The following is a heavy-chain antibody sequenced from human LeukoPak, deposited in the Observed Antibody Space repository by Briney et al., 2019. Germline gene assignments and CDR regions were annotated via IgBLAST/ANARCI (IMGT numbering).Heavy chain of an antibody. D-gene: IGHD2-15*01. J-gene: IGHJ6*03. Sequence: GGSLRLSCAASGFTFSSYDMHWVRQATGKGLEWVSAIGTAGDTYYPGSVKGRFTISRENAKNSLYLQMNSLRAGDTAVYYCARGYCSGGSCYSSYYMDVWGKGTTVTVSS. CDR1: GFTFSSYD. CDR2: IGTAGDT. V-gene: IGHV3-13*01. CDR3: ARGYCSGGSCYSSYYMDV.